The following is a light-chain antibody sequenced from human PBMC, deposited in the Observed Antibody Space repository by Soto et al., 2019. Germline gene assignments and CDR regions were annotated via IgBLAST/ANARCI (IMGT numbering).Light chain of an antibody. V-gene: IGKV3-15*01. CDR3: LQYKKWPLWT. J-gene: IGKJ1*01. Sequence: EIVMTQSPATLSVSPGERVTLSCWASQSVSSSLAWYQQRRGQAPRLLIYGASSRATGIPARFSGSGSGTEFTLTISSLQSEDFAVYYCLQYKKWPLWTFGQGTKVEIK. CDR2: GAS. CDR1: QSVSSS.